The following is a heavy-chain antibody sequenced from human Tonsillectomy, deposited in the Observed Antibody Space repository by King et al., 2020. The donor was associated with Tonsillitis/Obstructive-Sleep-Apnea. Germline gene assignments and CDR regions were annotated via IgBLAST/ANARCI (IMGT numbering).Heavy chain of an antibody. J-gene: IGHJ6*03. CDR1: GGTFSSYA. CDR3: SREVGDDFWRGYYSYYYMDV. Sequence: QLVQSGAEVKKPGSSVKVSCKASGGTFSSYAISWVRQAPGQGLEWMGVSIPIFGTANYAQKFQGRVTITADESTSTAYMELSSLRSEDTAVYYCSREVGDDFWRGYYSYYYMDVCGKGTTFTVSS. D-gene: IGHD3-3*01. V-gene: IGHV1-69*01. CDR2: SIPIFGTA.